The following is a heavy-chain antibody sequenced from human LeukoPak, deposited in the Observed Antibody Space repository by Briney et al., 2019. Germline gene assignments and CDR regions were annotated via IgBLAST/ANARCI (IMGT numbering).Heavy chain of an antibody. V-gene: IGHV1-2*02. J-gene: IGHJ5*02. D-gene: IGHD3-3*01. CDR2: INPNSGGT. Sequence: ASVKVSCKASGYTFTGYYMHWVRQAPGQGLEWMGWINPNSGGTNYAQKFQGSVTMTRDTSISTAYMELSRLRSDDTAVYYCARPNYDFWSGYPNWFDPWGQGTPVTVSS. CDR1: GYTFTGYY. CDR3: ARPNYDFWSGYPNWFDP.